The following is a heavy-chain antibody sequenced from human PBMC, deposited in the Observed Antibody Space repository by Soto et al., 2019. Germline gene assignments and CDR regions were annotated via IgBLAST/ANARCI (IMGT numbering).Heavy chain of an antibody. V-gene: IGHV3-9*01. CDR2: ISWNSGSI. CDR1: GFTFDDYA. Sequence: EVQLVESGGGLVQPGRSLRLSCAASGFTFDDYAMHWVRQAPGKGLEWVSGISWNSGSIGYADSVKGRFTISRDNAKNSLDLQMNSLRAEDTALYYCAKDINAASSGDYYYYYYMDVWGKGTTVTVSS. CDR3: AKDINAASSGDYYYYYYMDV. D-gene: IGHD2-21*02. J-gene: IGHJ6*03.